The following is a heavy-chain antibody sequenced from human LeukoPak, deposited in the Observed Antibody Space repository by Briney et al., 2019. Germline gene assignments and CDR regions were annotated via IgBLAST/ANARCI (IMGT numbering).Heavy chain of an antibody. V-gene: IGHV3-48*03. Sequence: GGSLRLSCAASGFTFSSYEMNWVRQAPGKGLEWVSYISSSGSTIYYADSVKGRFTISRDNAKNSLYLQMNSLRAEDTAVYYRARESSGWYSVEGAFDIWGQGTMVTVSS. CDR3: ARESSGWYSVEGAFDI. CDR2: ISSSGSTI. D-gene: IGHD6-19*01. CDR1: GFTFSSYE. J-gene: IGHJ3*02.